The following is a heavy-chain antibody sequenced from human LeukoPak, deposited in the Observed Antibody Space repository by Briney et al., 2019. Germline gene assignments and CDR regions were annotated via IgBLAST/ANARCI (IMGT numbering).Heavy chain of an antibody. J-gene: IGHJ4*02. CDR3: VSFYETY. Sequence: PGGSLRLSCAASGNYWMHWVRQAPGKGLVWASHINGDGSWTTYADSVKGRFPISKDNAKNTVYLQMNNLRAEDTAVYYSVSFYETYWGRGTLVTVSS. V-gene: IGHV3-74*01. CDR2: INGDGSWT. CDR1: GNYW. D-gene: IGHD2-2*01.